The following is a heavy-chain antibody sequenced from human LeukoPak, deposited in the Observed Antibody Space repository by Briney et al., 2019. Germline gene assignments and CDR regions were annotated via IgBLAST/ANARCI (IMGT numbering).Heavy chain of an antibody. CDR3: ARDDAALKLTTVTTGIDY. V-gene: IGHV1-69*04. CDR2: IIPILGKA. J-gene: IGHJ4*02. D-gene: IGHD4-17*01. Sequence: GASVKVSCKASGGTFSSYAISWVRQAPGQGLEWMGRIIPILGKANYAQKFQGRATITADKSTSTAYMELSSLRSEDTAVYYCARDDAALKLTTVTTGIDYWGQGTLVTVSS. CDR1: GGTFSSYA.